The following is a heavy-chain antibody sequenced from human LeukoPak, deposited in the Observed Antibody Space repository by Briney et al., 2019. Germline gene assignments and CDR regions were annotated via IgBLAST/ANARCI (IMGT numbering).Heavy chain of an antibody. CDR3: ASARDYCSGGSCYSGSFYYYYMDV. CDR1: GGFISSYY. CDR2: IYYSGST. J-gene: IGHJ6*03. Sequence: SETLSLTCTVSGGFISSYYWSWIRQPPGEGLEWIGYIYYSGSTNYNPSLKSRVTISVDTSKNQFSLKLSSVTAADTAMYYCASARDYCSGGSCYSGSFYYYYMDVWGKGTTVTVSS. V-gene: IGHV4-59*01. D-gene: IGHD2-15*01.